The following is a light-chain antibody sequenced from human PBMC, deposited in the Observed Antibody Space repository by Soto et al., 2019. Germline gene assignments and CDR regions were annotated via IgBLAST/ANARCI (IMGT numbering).Light chain of an antibody. CDR2: GAS. V-gene: IGKV3-15*01. J-gene: IGKJ1*01. CDR3: QQYYHWPRT. Sequence: EIVMTQSPATLSLSPGERATLSCRASQSVSSNLAWYQQKPGQTPRLLIYGASTRATGVPARFSGSGSGTDFILTITSLQSEDVAVYYCQQYYHWPRTFGQGTKVDIK. CDR1: QSVSSN.